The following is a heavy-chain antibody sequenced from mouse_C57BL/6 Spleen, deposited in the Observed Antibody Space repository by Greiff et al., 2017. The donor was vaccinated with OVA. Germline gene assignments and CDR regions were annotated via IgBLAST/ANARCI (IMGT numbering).Heavy chain of an antibody. V-gene: IGHV5-17*01. CDR1: GFTFSDYG. CDR2: ISSGSSTI. J-gene: IGHJ2*01. D-gene: IGHD3-1*01. Sequence: EVKVEESGGGLVKPGGSLKLSCAASGFTFSDYGMHWVRQAPEKGLEWVAYISSGSSTIYYADTVKGRFTISRDNAKNTLFLQMTSLRSEDTAMYYCARPSGGYFDYWGQGTTLTVSS. CDR3: ARPSGGYFDY.